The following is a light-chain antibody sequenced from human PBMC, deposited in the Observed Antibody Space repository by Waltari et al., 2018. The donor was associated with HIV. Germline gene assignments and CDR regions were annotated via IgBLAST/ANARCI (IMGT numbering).Light chain of an antibody. Sequence: QSVLTQPPSASGTLGQRVTISCPGSNSNVGSKPVYWFQQVPGTAPKLLIYRVSRRRSGIPDRFSGSKSGASASLTIGGLRSEDEADYCCVAWDDSLSGYVFGTGTKVSVL. CDR2: RVS. V-gene: IGLV1-47*01. CDR3: VAWDDSLSGYV. CDR1: NSNVGSKP. J-gene: IGLJ1*01.